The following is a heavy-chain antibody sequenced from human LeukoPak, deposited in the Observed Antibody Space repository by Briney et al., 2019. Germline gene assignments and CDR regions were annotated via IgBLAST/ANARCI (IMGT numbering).Heavy chain of an antibody. CDR3: AKSPALYYYDSSGLDYFDY. J-gene: IGHJ4*02. D-gene: IGHD3-22*01. V-gene: IGHV3-53*01. Sequence: GGSLRLSCAASGFTISSNFMSWVRQAPGKGLEWVSVIYSGGSTYYVDSVKGRFTISRDNSKNTLYLQMNSLRAEDTAVYYCAKSPALYYYDSSGLDYFDYWGQGTLVTVSS. CDR2: IYSGGST. CDR1: GFTISSNF.